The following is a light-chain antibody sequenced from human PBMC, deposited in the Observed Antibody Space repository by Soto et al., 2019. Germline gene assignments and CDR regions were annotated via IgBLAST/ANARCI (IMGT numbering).Light chain of an antibody. V-gene: IGLV2-14*01. CDR2: EVS. Sequence: QSVLTQPASVSGSPGQSITISCTGTSSDVGGYNYVSWYQRHPGKAPKLIIYEVSNRPSGVSNRFSGSKSGNTASLTISGLQAEDEADYYCSSYTSSTTLVFGGGTQLTVL. J-gene: IGLJ2*01. CDR1: SSDVGGYNY. CDR3: SSYTSSTTLV.